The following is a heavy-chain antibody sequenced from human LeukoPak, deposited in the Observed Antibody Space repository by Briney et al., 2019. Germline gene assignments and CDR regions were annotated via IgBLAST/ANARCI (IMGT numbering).Heavy chain of an antibody. J-gene: IGHJ4*02. CDR3: VQTTGWPGFDY. Sequence: PSETLSLICTTSGAPISRFYWSWVRQPPGKGLEWIGNIYNGVPTFFNPSLKSRVTLSVDTSKTPFSLQLASVTAADTAVYYCVQTTGWPGFDYWGQGILVTVSS. CDR2: IYNGVPT. V-gene: IGHV4-4*09. CDR1: GAPISRFY. D-gene: IGHD6-19*01.